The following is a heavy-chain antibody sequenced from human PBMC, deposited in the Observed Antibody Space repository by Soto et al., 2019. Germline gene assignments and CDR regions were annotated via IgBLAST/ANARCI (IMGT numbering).Heavy chain of an antibody. D-gene: IGHD3-10*01. CDR1: GGTFSSYA. J-gene: IGHJ4*02. Sequence: SVKVSCKASGGTFSSYAISWVRQAPGQGLEWMGGIIPIFGTANYAQKFQGRVTITADESTSTAYMELSSLRSEDTAVYYCASAPTVRGVIIKALDYWGQGTLVTVSS. CDR2: IIPIFGTA. V-gene: IGHV1-69*13. CDR3: ASAPTVRGVIIKALDY.